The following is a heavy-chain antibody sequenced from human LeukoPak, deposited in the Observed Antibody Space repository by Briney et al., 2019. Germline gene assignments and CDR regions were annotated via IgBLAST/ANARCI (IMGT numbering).Heavy chain of an antibody. J-gene: IGHJ3*02. CDR3: ARLRWRDAFDI. Sequence: SETLSLTCTVSGGSISSYYWSWIRQPPGKGLEWIGYIYYSGSTNYNPSLKSRVTISVDTSKNQFSLKLSSVTAADTAVYYCARLRWRDAFDIWGQGTMVTLSS. CDR2: IYYSGST. V-gene: IGHV4-59*08. CDR1: GGSISSYY. D-gene: IGHD4-23*01.